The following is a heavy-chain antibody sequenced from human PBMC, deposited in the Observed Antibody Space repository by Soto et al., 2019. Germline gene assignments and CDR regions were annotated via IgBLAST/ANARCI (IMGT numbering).Heavy chain of an antibody. CDR2: IYHSGST. J-gene: IGHJ4*02. CDR3: GSFSDRITPATIVD. CDR1: GASISSVGYY. D-gene: IGHD2-2*02. Sequence: QVQLQESGPELVQPSQTLSLTCSVSGASISSVGYYWTWIRQHPGAGLEWIGYIYHSGSTYYNPSLKSRLTLSVDTSENQFSLRLSSVTAADTAVYYCGSFSDRITPATIVDWGQGTLVTVSS. V-gene: IGHV4-31*03.